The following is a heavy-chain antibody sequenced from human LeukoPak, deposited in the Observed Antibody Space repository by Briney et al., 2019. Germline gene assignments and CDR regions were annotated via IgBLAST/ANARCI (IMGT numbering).Heavy chain of an antibody. CDR3: ASPPADYYDSRDYFDY. D-gene: IGHD3-22*01. CDR2: IIPILGIA. Sequence: SVKVSCKASGGTLSSYVISWVRQAPGQGVEWMGRIIPILGIANYAQKFHGRVTITADKSTSTAYMELSSPRSEDTAVYYCASPPADYYDSRDYFDYWGQGTLVTVSS. V-gene: IGHV1-69*04. J-gene: IGHJ4*02. CDR1: GGTLSSYV.